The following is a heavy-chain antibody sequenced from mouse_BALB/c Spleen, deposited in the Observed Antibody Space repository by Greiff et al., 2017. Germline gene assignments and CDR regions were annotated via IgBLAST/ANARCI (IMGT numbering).Heavy chain of an antibody. CDR1: GYTFTDYA. V-gene: IGHV1S137*01. Sequence: QVQLKQSGAELVRPGVSVKISCKGSGYTFTDYAMHWVKQSHAKSLEWIGVISTYYGDASYNQKFKGKATMTVDKSSSTAYMERARLTSEDSAIYYCARRGNYRAMDYWGQGTSVTVSS. J-gene: IGHJ4*01. CDR2: ISTYYGDA. CDR3: ARRGNYRAMDY. D-gene: IGHD2-1*01.